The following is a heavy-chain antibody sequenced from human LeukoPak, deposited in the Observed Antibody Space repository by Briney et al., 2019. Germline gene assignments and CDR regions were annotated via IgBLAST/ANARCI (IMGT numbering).Heavy chain of an antibody. Sequence: PSETLSLTCTVSRGSISSGNYYWSWIRQPAGKGLEWIGRIYTSGSTNYNPSLKSRVTMSVDTSKNQFSLKLSSVTAADTAVYYCARDRLDYYYYYYMDVWGKGTTVTISS. V-gene: IGHV4-61*02. CDR2: IYTSGST. CDR1: RGSISSGNYY. J-gene: IGHJ6*03. CDR3: ARDRLDYYYYYYMDV.